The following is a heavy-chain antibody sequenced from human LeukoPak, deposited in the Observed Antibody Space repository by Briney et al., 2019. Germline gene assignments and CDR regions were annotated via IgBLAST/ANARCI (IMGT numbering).Heavy chain of an antibody. CDR2: ITSSSSYI. V-gene: IGHV3-21*04. CDR3: ARGGGRYYDILTGYYPTTLDY. D-gene: IGHD3-9*01. CDR1: GFTFTSFN. J-gene: IGHJ4*02. Sequence: GGSLRLSCAASGFTFTSFNMKWVRQAPGKGLEWVSAITSSSSYIYYADSVKGRFTISRDNAKNSLYLQMDSLRVEDTAVYYCARGGGRYYDILTGYYPTTLDYWGQGTLVTVSS.